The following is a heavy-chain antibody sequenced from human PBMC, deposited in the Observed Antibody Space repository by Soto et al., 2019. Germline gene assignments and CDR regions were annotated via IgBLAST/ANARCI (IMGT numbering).Heavy chain of an antibody. CDR2: ISYDGSNK. Sequence: PGGSLRLSCAASGFTFSSYGMHWVRQAPGKGLEWVAVISYDGSNKYYADSVKGRFTISRDNSKNTLYLQMNSLRAEDTAVYYCAKDLKDDFWSGSHDYYYGMDVWGQGTTVTVSS. D-gene: IGHD3-3*01. J-gene: IGHJ6*02. CDR1: GFTFSSYG. V-gene: IGHV3-30*18. CDR3: AKDLKDDFWSGSHDYYYGMDV.